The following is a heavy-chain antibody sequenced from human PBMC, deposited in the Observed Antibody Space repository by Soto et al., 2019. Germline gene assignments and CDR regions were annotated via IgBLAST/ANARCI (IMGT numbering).Heavy chain of an antibody. CDR1: GFTFSSYA. CDR3: ARERATVTYYYYGMDV. V-gene: IGHV3-30-3*01. CDR2: ISYDGSNK. D-gene: IGHD4-4*01. J-gene: IGHJ6*02. Sequence: QVQLVESGGGVVQPGRSLRLSCAASGFTFSSYAMHWVRQAPGKGLEWVAVISYDGSNKYYADSVKGRFTISRDNSKNTLYLQMNSLRAEDTAVYYCARERATVTYYYYGMDVCGQGTTVTVSS.